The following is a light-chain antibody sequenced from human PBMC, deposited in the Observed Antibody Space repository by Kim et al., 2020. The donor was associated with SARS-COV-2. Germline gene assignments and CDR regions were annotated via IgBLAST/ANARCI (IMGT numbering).Light chain of an antibody. CDR2: GAS. CDR3: QQYNNWPLT. V-gene: IGKV3-15*01. J-gene: IGKJ2*01. Sequence: EIVMTQSPATLSVSPGERATLSCRASQSVDYNLAWYQQTPGQAPRVLIYGASTRATGIPARFSGSGSGTEFTLTISSLQSEDFAVYYCQQYNNWPLTLGQGTKLEI. CDR1: QSVDYN.